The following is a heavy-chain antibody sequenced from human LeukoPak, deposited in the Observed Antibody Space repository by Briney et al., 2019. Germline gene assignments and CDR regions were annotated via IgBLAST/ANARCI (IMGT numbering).Heavy chain of an antibody. Sequence: LETLSLTCTVSGGSISSYYWSWIRQPPGKGLEWIGYIYYSGSTNYNPSLKSRVTISVDTSKNQFSLKLSSVTAADTAVYYCAIGYSSSWYRSRYFYYGMDVWGQGTTVPVSS. V-gene: IGHV4-59*01. CDR2: IYYSGST. CDR3: AIGYSSSWYRSRYFYYGMDV. D-gene: IGHD6-13*01. CDR1: GGSISSYY. J-gene: IGHJ6*02.